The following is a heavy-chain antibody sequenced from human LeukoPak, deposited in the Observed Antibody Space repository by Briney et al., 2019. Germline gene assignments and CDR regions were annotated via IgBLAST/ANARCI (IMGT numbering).Heavy chain of an antibody. V-gene: IGHV3-21*01. CDR1: GFTFSSYS. CDR2: ISSSSSYI. Sequence: PGGSLRLSCAASGFTFSSYSMNWVRQAPGKGLEWVSSISSSSSYIYYADSVRGRFTISRDNAKNSLYLQMNSLRAEDTAVYYCARGAAAVTDYWGQGTLVTVSS. CDR3: ARGAAAVTDY. D-gene: IGHD6-25*01. J-gene: IGHJ4*02.